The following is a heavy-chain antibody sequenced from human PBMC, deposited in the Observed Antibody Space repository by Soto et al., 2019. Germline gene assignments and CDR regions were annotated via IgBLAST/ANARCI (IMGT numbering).Heavy chain of an antibody. D-gene: IGHD3-10*01. CDR2: INHSGST. V-gene: IGHV4-34*01. CDR3: ATTRYYYGSGRLYGGNSLRLP. Sequence: PSETLSLTCAVYGGSFSGYYWSWIRQPPGKGLEWIGEINHSGSTNYNPSLKSRVTISVDTSKNQFSLKLSSVTAADTAVYYCATTRYYYGSGRLYGGNSLRLPWGQGTLVT. J-gene: IGHJ5*02. CDR1: GGSFSGYY.